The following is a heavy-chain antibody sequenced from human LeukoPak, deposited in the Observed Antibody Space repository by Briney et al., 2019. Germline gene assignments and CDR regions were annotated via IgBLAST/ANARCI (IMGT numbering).Heavy chain of an antibody. Sequence: GGSLRLSCAGSGFMFVDYAMHWVRQAPGEGLEWVSVIYSGGSTYYADSVKGRFTISRDNSKNMLYLQMNSLRAEDTAVYYCTSGYCYGRWGQGTLVTVSS. CDR1: GFMFVDYA. CDR3: TSGYCYGR. CDR2: IYSGGST. J-gene: IGHJ4*02. V-gene: IGHV3-66*01. D-gene: IGHD5-18*01.